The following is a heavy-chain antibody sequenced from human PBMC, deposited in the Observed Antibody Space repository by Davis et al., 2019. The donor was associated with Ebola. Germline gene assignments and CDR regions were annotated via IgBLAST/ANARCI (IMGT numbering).Heavy chain of an antibody. CDR3: ARERAGRCDF. CDR1: GYTFTSYG. CDR2: ISPYNGNT. J-gene: IGHJ4*02. D-gene: IGHD6-6*01. V-gene: IGHV1-18*01. Sequence: ASVKVSCKPSGYTFTSYGITWVRQAPGQGLEWMGWISPYNGNTNYAQKLQGRVTMTTDTSTSTAYMELRSLRSDDTAVYYCARERAGRCDFWGQGALVTVSS.